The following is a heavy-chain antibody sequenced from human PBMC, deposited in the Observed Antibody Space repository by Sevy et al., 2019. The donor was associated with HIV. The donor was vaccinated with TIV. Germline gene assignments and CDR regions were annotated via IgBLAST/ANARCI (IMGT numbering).Heavy chain of an antibody. CDR1: GFTFSSYA. CDR3: AKDWDIVVVPAAKAAGYYYYGMDV. J-gene: IGHJ6*02. CDR2: ISGSGGST. V-gene: IGHV3-23*01. Sequence: GGSLRLSCAASGFTFSSYAMSWVRQAPGEGLEWVSAISGSGGSTYYADSVKGRFTISRDNSKNTLYLQMNSLRAEDTAVYYCAKDWDIVVVPAAKAAGYYYYGMDVWGQGTTVTVSS. D-gene: IGHD2-2*01.